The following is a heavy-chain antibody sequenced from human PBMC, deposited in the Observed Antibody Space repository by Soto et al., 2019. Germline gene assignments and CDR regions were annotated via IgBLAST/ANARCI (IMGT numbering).Heavy chain of an antibody. CDR2: INAGNGNT. Sequence: ASVNGSLKSAGSSFSSYSMQWGRGAPGQRLECMGWINAGNGNTKYSQKFQGRVTITRDTSASTAYMELSSLRSEDTAEYYCARVSIGARTEYFYYYGLDVWGQGTTVTVSS. CDR1: GSSFSSYS. J-gene: IGHJ6*02. V-gene: IGHV1-3*01. D-gene: IGHD2-21*01. CDR3: ARVSIGARTEYFYYYGLDV.